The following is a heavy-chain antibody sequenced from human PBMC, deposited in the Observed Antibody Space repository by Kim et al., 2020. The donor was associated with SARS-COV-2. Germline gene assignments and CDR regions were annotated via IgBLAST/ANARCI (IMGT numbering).Heavy chain of an antibody. Sequence: ASVKVSCKASGYTFTSYAMHWVRQAPGQRLEWMGWINAGNGNTKYSQKLQGRVTITRDTSASTAYMELSSLRSEDTAVYYCARYSGDYDSSGYAYYYYYGMDVWGQGTTVTVSS. CDR2: INAGNGNT. D-gene: IGHD3-22*01. CDR3: ARYSGDYDSSGYAYYYYYGMDV. CDR1: GYTFTSYA. V-gene: IGHV1-3*01. J-gene: IGHJ6*02.